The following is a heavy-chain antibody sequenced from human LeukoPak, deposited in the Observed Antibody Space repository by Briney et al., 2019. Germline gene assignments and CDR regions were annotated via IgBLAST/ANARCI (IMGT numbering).Heavy chain of an antibody. CDR1: GYTFTSYD. CDR3: ARFPSYGSGSHWFDP. CDR2: MNPNSGNT. D-gene: IGHD3-10*01. V-gene: IGHV1-8*02. J-gene: IGHJ5*02. Sequence: GASVKVSFKASGYTFTSYDINWVRQATGQGLEWMGWMNPNSGNTGYAQKFQGRVTMTRDTSISTAYMELSRLRSDDTAVYYCARFPSYGSGSHWFDPWGQGTLVTVSS.